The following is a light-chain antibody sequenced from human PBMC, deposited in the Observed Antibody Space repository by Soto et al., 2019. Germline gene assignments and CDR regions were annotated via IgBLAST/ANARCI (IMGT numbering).Light chain of an antibody. Sequence: QSVLTQPASVSGSPGQSITISCTGTSSDVGGYNYVSWYQQHPGKAPKLMIYDVSNRPSGVSNRFSGSKSGNTASLTISGLQVEDEADYYCSSYTSSSTLFVFGTGTKVNVL. J-gene: IGLJ1*01. CDR3: SSYTSSSTLFV. V-gene: IGLV2-14*01. CDR1: SSDVGGYNY. CDR2: DVS.